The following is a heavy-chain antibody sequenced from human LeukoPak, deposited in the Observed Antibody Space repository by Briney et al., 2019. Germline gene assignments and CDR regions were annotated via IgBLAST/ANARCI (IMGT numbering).Heavy chain of an antibody. J-gene: IGHJ5*02. D-gene: IGHD3-22*01. V-gene: IGHV4-4*02. Sequence: SETLSLTCAVSGGSISSSNWWGWIRRPPGKGLEWIGYIYYSGSTNYNPSLKSRVTISVDTSKNQFSLKLSSVTAADTAVYYCARDGYYYDSSGYYYFHWFDPWGQGTLVTVSS. CDR2: IYYSGST. CDR1: GGSISSSNW. CDR3: ARDGYYYDSSGYYYFHWFDP.